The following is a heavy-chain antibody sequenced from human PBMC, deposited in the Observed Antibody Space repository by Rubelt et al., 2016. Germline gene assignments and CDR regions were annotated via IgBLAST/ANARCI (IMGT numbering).Heavy chain of an antibody. D-gene: IGHD3-3*01. CDR2: MNPNSGNT. Sequence: QVQLVQSGAEVKKPGASVKVSCKASGYTFTSYDINWVRQATGQGLEWMGWMNPNSGNTGYAQKFQGRVTMTRNTSISTAYMALSSLRSGATAVYYCARMVNDFWSGYHNCFDPWGQGTLVTVSS. V-gene: IGHV1-8*01. J-gene: IGHJ5*02. CDR1: GYTFTSYD. CDR3: ARMVNDFWSGYHNCFDP.